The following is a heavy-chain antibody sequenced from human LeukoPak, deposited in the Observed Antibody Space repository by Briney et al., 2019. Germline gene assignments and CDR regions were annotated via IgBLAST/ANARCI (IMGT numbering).Heavy chain of an antibody. CDR3: ARDRATIFGAPVRRFDP. Sequence: ASVKVSCKASGYTFTSYYMHWVRQAPGQGLEWMGIINPSGGSTSYAQKFQGRVTMTRDTSTSTVYMELSSLRSEDTAVYYCARDRATIFGAPVRRFDPWGQGTLVTVSS. V-gene: IGHV1-46*01. D-gene: IGHD3-3*01. CDR2: INPSGGST. CDR1: GYTFTSYY. J-gene: IGHJ5*02.